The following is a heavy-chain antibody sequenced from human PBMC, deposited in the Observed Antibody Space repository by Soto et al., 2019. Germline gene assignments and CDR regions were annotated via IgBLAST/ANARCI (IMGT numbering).Heavy chain of an antibody. J-gene: IGHJ4*02. CDR3: ATRSPAFDF. V-gene: IGHV1-18*01. CDR1: GYTFTSYG. CDR2: ISTSKGNT. Sequence: QVQLVQSGPEVKKPGASVKVSCKTSGYTFTSYGIAWVRQAPGQGLEWMGWISTSKGNTNYAQKFQGRVTMTTDTSTSTAYMDRRSLRSDDTAVYYCATRSPAFDFWGQGTLVTVSS.